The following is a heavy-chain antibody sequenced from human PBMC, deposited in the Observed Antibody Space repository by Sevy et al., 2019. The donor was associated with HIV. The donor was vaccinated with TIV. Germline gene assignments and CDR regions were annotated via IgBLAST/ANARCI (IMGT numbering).Heavy chain of an antibody. D-gene: IGHD3-16*01. V-gene: IGHV3-30-3*01. CDR1: GFTFSSYA. Sequence: GGSLRLSCAASGFTFSSYAMHWVRQAPGKGLEWVAVISYDGSNKHYADSVKGRFTISRDNSKNTLYLQMKSLRAEDTAVYYCAAGTFGGFDAFDIWGQGTLVTVSS. CDR3: AAGTFGGFDAFDI. CDR2: ISYDGSNK. J-gene: IGHJ3*02.